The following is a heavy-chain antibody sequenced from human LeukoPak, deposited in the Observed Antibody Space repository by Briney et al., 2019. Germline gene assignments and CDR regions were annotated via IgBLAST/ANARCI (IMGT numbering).Heavy chain of an antibody. Sequence: GGSLRLSCAASGLTFSSYWMSWVRQAPEKGLEWVANIKQDGSEKYYVDSVKGRLTISRDNAKNSLYLQMNSLRAEDTAVYYCARDAPSVWASAMIVNSPGVWYFDLWGRGTLVTVSS. V-gene: IGHV3-7*01. CDR1: GLTFSSYW. D-gene: IGHD3-22*01. CDR3: ARDAPSVWASAMIVNSPGVWYFDL. CDR2: IKQDGSEK. J-gene: IGHJ2*01.